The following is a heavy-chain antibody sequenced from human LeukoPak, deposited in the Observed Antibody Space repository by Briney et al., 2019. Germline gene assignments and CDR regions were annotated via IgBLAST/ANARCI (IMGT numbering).Heavy chain of an antibody. CDR2: ISSSSSYI. Sequence: GGSLRLSCAASGFTFSSYSMNWVRQAPGKGLEWVSSISSSSSYIYYADSVKGRFTISRDNAKNSLYLQMNSLRAEDTAVYYCARERDSSGYYYYFDYWGQGTLVTVSS. CDR3: ARERDSSGYYYYFDY. D-gene: IGHD3-22*01. CDR1: GFTFSSYS. V-gene: IGHV3-21*01. J-gene: IGHJ4*02.